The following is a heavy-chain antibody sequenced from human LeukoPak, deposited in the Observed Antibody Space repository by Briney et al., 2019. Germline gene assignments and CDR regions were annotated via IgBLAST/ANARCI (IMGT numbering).Heavy chain of an antibody. V-gene: IGHV3-48*01. CDR1: GFTFSSYS. CDR2: ISSVGSTI. CDR3: ARVVTYYQYMDV. D-gene: IGHD2-21*02. Sequence: GGSLRLSCAASGFTFSSYSMNWVRQAPGKGLEWGSYISSVGSTIYYADSVKGRFTISRDNAKNSLYLQKNSLRAEDTALYYCARVVTYYQYMDVWGKGTTVTVSS. J-gene: IGHJ6*03.